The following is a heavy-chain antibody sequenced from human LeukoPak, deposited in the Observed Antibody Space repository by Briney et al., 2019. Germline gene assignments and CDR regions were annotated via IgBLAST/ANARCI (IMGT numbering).Heavy chain of an antibody. CDR2: INPNSGGT. Sequence: ASVTVSCKASGYTFTGYYMHWVRQAPGQGLEWMGWINPNSGGTNYAQKFQGRVTMTRDTSISTAYMELSRLRSDDTAVYYCARGGSGWYYVYYYGMDVWGQGTTVTVSS. V-gene: IGHV1-2*02. D-gene: IGHD6-19*01. CDR3: ARGGSGWYYVYYYGMDV. CDR1: GYTFTGYY. J-gene: IGHJ6*02.